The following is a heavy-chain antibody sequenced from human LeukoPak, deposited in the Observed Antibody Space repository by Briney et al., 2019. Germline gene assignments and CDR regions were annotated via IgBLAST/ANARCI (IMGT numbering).Heavy chain of an antibody. CDR1: GGSFSGYY. CDR2: INHSGST. V-gene: IGHV4-34*01. Sequence: SETLSLTCAVYGGSFSGYYWSWIRQPPGKGLEWIGEINHSGSTNYNPSLKSRVTISVDTSKNQFSLKLSSVTAADTAVYYCAREIGPLEGIYYYYMDVWGKGTTVTVSS. J-gene: IGHJ6*03. CDR3: AREIGPLEGIYYYYMDV. D-gene: IGHD3-10*01.